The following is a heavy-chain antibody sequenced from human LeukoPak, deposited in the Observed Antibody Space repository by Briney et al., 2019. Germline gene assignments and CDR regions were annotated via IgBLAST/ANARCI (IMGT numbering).Heavy chain of an antibody. CDR1: GFTFSRDS. J-gene: IGHJ4*02. D-gene: IGHD2-15*01. CDR3: VRDNPRCCGVVPANIDDY. V-gene: IGHV3-48*01. Sequence: GGSLRLSCAASGFTFSRDSMNWFRQAPGKGLEWVSYINGGGSPIYYADSVRGRFTISRDNAKNSLYLQMNSLRAEDTAVYYCVRDNPRCCGVVPANIDDYWGQGTLVTVSS. CDR2: INGGGSPI.